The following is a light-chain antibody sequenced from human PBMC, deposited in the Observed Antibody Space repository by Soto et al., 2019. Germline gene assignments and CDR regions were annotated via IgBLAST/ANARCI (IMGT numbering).Light chain of an antibody. CDR3: QQYNNWRRS. Sequence: EIVMTQSPATLSVSPGERATLSCRASQSVSSNLAWYQQKPGQAPRLLIYGASTRATGIPARFSGSGSGTEFTLTISSLQSEDFAVYYSQQYNNWRRSFGQGTKLEIK. J-gene: IGKJ2*01. CDR1: QSVSSN. V-gene: IGKV3-15*01. CDR2: GAS.